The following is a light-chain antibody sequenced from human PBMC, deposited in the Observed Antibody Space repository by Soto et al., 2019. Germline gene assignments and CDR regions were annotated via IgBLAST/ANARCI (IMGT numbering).Light chain of an antibody. CDR3: QQYGNSPA. V-gene: IGKV3-20*01. CDR2: GAS. Sequence: EIVLTQSPGTLSLSPGERATLSCRASQSVSSSYLAWYQQKPGRAPRLLIYGASSRATGIPDTFSGSGSGTDFTLTISRLEPDDFAVYYCQQYGNSPAFGGGTKVEIK. CDR1: QSVSSSY. J-gene: IGKJ4*01.